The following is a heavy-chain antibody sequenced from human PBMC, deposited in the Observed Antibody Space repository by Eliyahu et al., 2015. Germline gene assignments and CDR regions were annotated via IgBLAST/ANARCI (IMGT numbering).Heavy chain of an antibody. CDR1: GFXFSTYA. J-gene: IGHJ4*02. D-gene: IGHD3-16*01. CDR3: ARESGGYEPFDY. Sequence: QVQLVESGGGVVQPGRSLKLSCAASGFXFSTYAIHWVRQAPGKGLEWVTGISGDGSAKYYSESVKGRFSISRDNSKNTLFLQMNSLRVEDTAVYFCARESGGYEPFDYWGQGTLVTVSS. CDR2: ISGDGSAK. V-gene: IGHV3-30*03.